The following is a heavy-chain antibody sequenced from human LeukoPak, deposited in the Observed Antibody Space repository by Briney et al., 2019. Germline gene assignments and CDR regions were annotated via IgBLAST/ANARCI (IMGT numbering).Heavy chain of an antibody. D-gene: IGHD1-26*01. J-gene: IGHJ4*02. CDR3: ARDQTGSYCINY. CDR1: GFTFSSYA. CDR2: ITYDGGKE. V-gene: IGHV3-30-3*01. Sequence: GRSLRLSCAASGFTFSSYAMHWVRQAPGKGLEWVAVITYDGGKEYYADSVKGRFTISRDNSKSTLYLQMNSLRAEDTAVYYCARDQTGSYCINYWGQGTLVTVSS.